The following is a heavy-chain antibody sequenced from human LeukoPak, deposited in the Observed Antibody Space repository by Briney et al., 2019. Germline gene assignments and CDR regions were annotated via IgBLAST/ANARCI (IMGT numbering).Heavy chain of an antibody. V-gene: IGHV3-23*01. D-gene: IGHD3-22*01. CDR2: ISASGGKT. CDR1: GFTFSNYA. CDR3: ASNYYDSSGPFSWAFDM. Sequence: PGGSLRLSCAASGFTFSNYAMTWVRQAPGKGLEWVSGISASGGKTYYADSVKGRFTVSRDNSKKNTVFLEMSSLRAEDTAIYYCASNYYDSSGPFSWAFDMWGQGTMVTVSS. J-gene: IGHJ3*02.